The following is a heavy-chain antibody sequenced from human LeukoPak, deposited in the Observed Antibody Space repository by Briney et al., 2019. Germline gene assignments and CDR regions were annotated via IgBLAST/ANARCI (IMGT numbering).Heavy chain of an antibody. D-gene: IGHD4-4*01. CDR3: ARSYSKTLWFDP. CDR2: IHSAGNT. Sequence: SETLSLTCSVSGGSISSYFCNWFRQPAGKGLEWIGRIHSAGNTNYNSSLKSRVTISVDRSKNQFSLKLSSVTAADTAVYYCARSYSKTLWFDPWGQGTLVTVSS. V-gene: IGHV4-4*07. J-gene: IGHJ5*02. CDR1: GGSISSYF.